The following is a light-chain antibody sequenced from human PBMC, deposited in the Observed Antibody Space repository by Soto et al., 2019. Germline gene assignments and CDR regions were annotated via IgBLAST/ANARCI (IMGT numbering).Light chain of an antibody. CDR3: AAWDASLNGPT. CDR2: GSN. J-gene: IGLJ2*01. Sequence: QSVLTQPPSTSGTPGQRVTISCSGGSSNIGTYTVSSYQQFPETAPKLLIYGSNQRPSGVPARFSGSKSGTSASLSIGGLQSEDEADYYCAAWDASLNGPTFGGGTKLTVL. V-gene: IGLV1-44*01. CDR1: SSNIGTYT.